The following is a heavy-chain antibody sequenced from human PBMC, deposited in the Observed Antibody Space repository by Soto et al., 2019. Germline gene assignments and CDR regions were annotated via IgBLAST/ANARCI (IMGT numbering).Heavy chain of an antibody. J-gene: IGHJ6*02. D-gene: IGHD3-10*01. Sequence: ASVKVSCKASGGTFSSYAISWVRQAPGQGLEWMGGIIPIFGTANYAQKFQGRVTITADESTSTAYMELSSLRSEDTAVYYCADGDRYYYGSGRYCYYGMDVWGQGTTVTVS. V-gene: IGHV1-69*13. CDR1: GGTFSSYA. CDR3: ADGDRYYYGSGRYCYYGMDV. CDR2: IIPIFGTA.